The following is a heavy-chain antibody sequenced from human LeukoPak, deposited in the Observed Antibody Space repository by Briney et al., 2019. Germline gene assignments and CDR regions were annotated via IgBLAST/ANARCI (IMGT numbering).Heavy chain of an antibody. Sequence: GGSLRLSCTPSGFIFSSYWMTWVRQAPGKGLELVANIRPDGGAQNYVDSVKGRFTISRDNAKNSLFLQMNSLRVEDTAVYYCARATVATAGTEWGQGTLVTVSS. CDR1: GFIFSSYW. CDR3: ARATVATAGTE. V-gene: IGHV3-7*01. CDR2: IRPDGGAQ. J-gene: IGHJ4*02. D-gene: IGHD6-13*01.